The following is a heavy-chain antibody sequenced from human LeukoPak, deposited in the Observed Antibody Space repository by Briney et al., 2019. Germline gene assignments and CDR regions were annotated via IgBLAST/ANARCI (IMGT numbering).Heavy chain of an antibody. CDR2: ISAGGDII. CDR3: ARVGTSYGAFDM. V-gene: IGHV3-48*03. Sequence: PGGSLRLSCAASGFIFSSYEMNWVRQAPGKGLEWISYISAGGDIIYYADSVKGRFTISRDNAKNSLYLQMTSLRAEDTALFYCARVGTSYGAFDMWGQGTMVTVSS. D-gene: IGHD1-26*01. J-gene: IGHJ3*02. CDR1: GFIFSSYE.